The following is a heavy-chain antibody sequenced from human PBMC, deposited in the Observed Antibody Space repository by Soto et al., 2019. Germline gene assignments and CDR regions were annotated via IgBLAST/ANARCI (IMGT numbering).Heavy chain of an antibody. D-gene: IGHD6-13*01. J-gene: IGHJ4*02. CDR2: ISGSGGST. Sequence: PGGSLRLSCAASGFNFSTYWMSWVRQAPGKGLEWVSAISGSGGSTYYADSVKGRFTISRDNSKNTLYLQMNSLRAEDTAVYYCAKGQYSSSWSTSGFDYWGQGTLVTVSS. CDR3: AKGQYSSSWSTSGFDY. V-gene: IGHV3-23*01. CDR1: GFNFSTYW.